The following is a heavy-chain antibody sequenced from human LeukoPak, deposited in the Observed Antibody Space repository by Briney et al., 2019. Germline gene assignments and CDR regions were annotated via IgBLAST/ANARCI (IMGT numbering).Heavy chain of an antibody. CDR3: AKSGYNRFDY. CDR1: GFTFSHSA. D-gene: IGHD5-24*01. CDR2: ISGGDIST. V-gene: IGHV3-23*01. Sequence: GGSLRLSCAASGFTFSHSAMSWVRQAPGKRLEWVSNISGGDISTYYADSVKGRFTISRDNSKNTLYLQMNSLRADDTAVYFCAKSGYNRFDYWGQGTLVTVSS. J-gene: IGHJ4*02.